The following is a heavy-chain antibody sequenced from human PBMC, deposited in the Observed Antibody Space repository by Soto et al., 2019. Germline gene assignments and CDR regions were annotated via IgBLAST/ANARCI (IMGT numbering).Heavy chain of an antibody. V-gene: IGHV1-18*01. D-gene: IGHD2-15*01. Sequence: QVQLVQSGAEVKKPGASVRVSCQTSAYTFTNYAVSWVRQAPGQVLEWMGWISGDNGNTIYAQKFQGRVTMTTDTSTRKAYMELRSLRSDDTAVYYCATGLLGYCSGGSCYSDSWGQGTLVTVSS. CDR2: ISGDNGNT. J-gene: IGHJ4*02. CDR1: AYTFTNYA. CDR3: ATGLLGYCSGGSCYSDS.